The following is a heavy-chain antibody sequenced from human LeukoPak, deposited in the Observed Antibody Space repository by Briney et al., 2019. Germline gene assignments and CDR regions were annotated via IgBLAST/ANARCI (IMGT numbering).Heavy chain of an antibody. Sequence: VASVKVSCKASGYTFTSYGISWVRQAPGQGLEWMGWISAYNGNTNYAQKLQGRVTMTTDTSTSTAYMELRSLRSDDTAVYYCARNRGRPYYYDSSGYLDYWGQGTLVTVSS. V-gene: IGHV1-18*01. CDR2: ISAYNGNT. J-gene: IGHJ4*02. CDR3: ARNRGRPYYYDSSGYLDY. CDR1: GYTFTSYG. D-gene: IGHD3-22*01.